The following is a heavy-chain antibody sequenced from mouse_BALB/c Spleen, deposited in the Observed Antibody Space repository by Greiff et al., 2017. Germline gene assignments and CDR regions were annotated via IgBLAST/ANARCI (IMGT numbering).Heavy chain of an antibody. CDR3: ARAKLAFDY. D-gene: IGHD4-1*01. CDR1: GYSITSGYY. CDR2: ISYDGSN. Sequence: EVKLQESGPGLVKPSQSLSLTCSVTGYSITSGYYWNWIRQFPGNKLEWMGYISYDGSNNYNPSLKNRISITRDTSKNQFFLKLNSVTTEDTATYYCARAKLAFDYWGQGTTLTVSS. V-gene: IGHV3-6*02. J-gene: IGHJ2*01.